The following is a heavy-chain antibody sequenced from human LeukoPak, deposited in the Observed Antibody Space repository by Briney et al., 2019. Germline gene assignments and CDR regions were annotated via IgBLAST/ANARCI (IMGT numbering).Heavy chain of an antibody. CDR1: GGSISSGSYY. CDR2: IYTSGST. CDR3: ARVGFVHDAFDI. V-gene: IGHV4-61*02. D-gene: IGHD2-8*01. J-gene: IGHJ3*02. Sequence: SETLSLTCTVSGGSISSGSYYWSWIRQPAGKGLEWIGRIYTSGSTNYNPSLKSRVTISVDTSKNQFSLKLSSVTAADTAVYYCARVGFVHDAFDIWGQGTMVTVSS.